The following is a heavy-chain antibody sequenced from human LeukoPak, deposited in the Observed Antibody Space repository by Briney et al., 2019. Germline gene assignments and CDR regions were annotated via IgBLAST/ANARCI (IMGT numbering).Heavy chain of an antibody. D-gene: IGHD3-22*01. Sequence: SETLSLTCSVSGDSVSRSDSYWDWIRQPPGKGLEWIGTIYYSGRTYYIPSLKSRVTMSVDPSNNQFSLNLRSVTAADTAVYYCARRRYYDGSGYLEWGQGTLLSVSS. V-gene: IGHV4-39*01. CDR3: ARRRYYDGSGYLE. CDR1: GDSVSRSDSY. CDR2: IYYSGRT. J-gene: IGHJ1*01.